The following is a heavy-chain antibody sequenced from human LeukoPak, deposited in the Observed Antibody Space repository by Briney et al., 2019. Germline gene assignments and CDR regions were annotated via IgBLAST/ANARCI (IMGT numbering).Heavy chain of an antibody. CDR2: ISSSSSYI. CDR3: ARATYYYDSSGFPGLSYYFDY. CDR1: GLTFRTYA. Sequence: PGGSLRLSCAASGLTFRTYAMSWVRQAPGKGLEWVSSISSSSSYIYYADSVKGRFTISRDNAKNSLYLQMNSLRAEDTAVYYRARATYYYDSSGFPGLSYYFDYWGQGTLVTVSS. J-gene: IGHJ4*02. D-gene: IGHD3-22*01. V-gene: IGHV3-21*01.